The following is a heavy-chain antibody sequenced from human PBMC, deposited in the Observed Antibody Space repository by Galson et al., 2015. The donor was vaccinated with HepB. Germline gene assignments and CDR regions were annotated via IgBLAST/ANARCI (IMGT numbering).Heavy chain of an antibody. CDR3: ARGRYHDYAHAHVDY. CDR2: FSSSSSYI. D-gene: IGHD4-17*01. V-gene: IGHV3-21*01. Sequence: SLRLSCAASGFTFSSFTLNWVRQAPRQGLEWVSSFSSSSSYISYANSVKGRFTIPRDNAKNSLYLRMNSLRAEDTAVYYCARGRYHDYAHAHVDYWGQGTLVTVSS. J-gene: IGHJ4*02. CDR1: GFTFSSFT.